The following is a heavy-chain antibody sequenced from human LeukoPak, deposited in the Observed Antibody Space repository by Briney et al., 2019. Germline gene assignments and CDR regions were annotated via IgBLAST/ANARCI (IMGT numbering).Heavy chain of an antibody. J-gene: IGHJ4*02. CDR1: GGSISSYY. CDR2: IYYSGST. Sequence: SETLSLTCTVTGGSISSYYWSWIRQPPGKGLEWIGYIYYSGSTNYNPSLKSRVTISIDTSKNQFSLNLSSVTAADTAVYYCARGASGYSYGWGQGTLVTVSS. V-gene: IGHV4-59*01. D-gene: IGHD5-18*01. CDR3: ARGASGYSYG.